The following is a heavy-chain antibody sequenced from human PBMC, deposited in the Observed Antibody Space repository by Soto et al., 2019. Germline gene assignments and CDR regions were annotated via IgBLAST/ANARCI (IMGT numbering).Heavy chain of an antibody. D-gene: IGHD3-10*01. CDR1: GGSISSYY. J-gene: IGHJ6*03. Sequence: QVQLQESGPGLVKPSETLSLTCTVSGGSISSYYWGWIRQPPGKGLEWIGYIYYSGSTNYNPSLKSRVAISVDTSKNQFSLKLSSVTAADTAVYYCARDKNSGWFGKEHFYYMDVWGKGTTVTVSS. CDR3: ARDKNSGWFGKEHFYYMDV. CDR2: IYYSGST. V-gene: IGHV4-59*01.